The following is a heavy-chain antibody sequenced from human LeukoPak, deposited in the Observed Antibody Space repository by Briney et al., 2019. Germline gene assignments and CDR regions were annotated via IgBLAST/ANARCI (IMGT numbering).Heavy chain of an antibody. CDR1: GFTFSSYA. Sequence: GGSLRLSCAASGFTFSSYAMSWVRQAPGKGLEWVSVISGSGGSTYYADSVKGRFTISRDNSKNTLYLQMNSLRAEDTAVYYCAHISSSWPDYWGQGTLVTVSS. CDR3: AHISSSWPDY. V-gene: IGHV3-23*01. D-gene: IGHD6-13*01. J-gene: IGHJ4*02. CDR2: ISGSGGST.